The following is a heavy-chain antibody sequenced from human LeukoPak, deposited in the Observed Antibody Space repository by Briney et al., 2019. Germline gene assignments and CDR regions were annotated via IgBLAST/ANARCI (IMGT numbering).Heavy chain of an antibody. V-gene: IGHV3-23*01. CDR2: ISGSGGST. Sequence: GGSLRLSCAASGFTFSSYAMSWVRQTPGKGLEWVSAISGSGGSTYYADSVKGRFTISRDNSKNTLYLQMNSLRAEDTAVYYCAKAYSSSWYVRLFDYWGQGTLVTVSS. J-gene: IGHJ4*02. D-gene: IGHD6-13*01. CDR1: GFTFSSYA. CDR3: AKAYSSSWYVRLFDY.